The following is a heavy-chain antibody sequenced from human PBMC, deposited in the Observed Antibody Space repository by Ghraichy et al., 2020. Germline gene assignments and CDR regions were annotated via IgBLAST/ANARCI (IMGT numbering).Heavy chain of an antibody. CDR3: ARVGVMDF. D-gene: IGHD3-16*01. J-gene: IGHJ4*01. Sequence: GGSLRLSCAASGFTFSQYSMNWVRQAPGKGLEWISYIARSSTPVYYADSVDGRFTVSRDNARNIMFLQMDSLRLEDTAFYYCARVGVMDFWGRGTLVTVSS. CDR1: GFTFSQYS. V-gene: IGHV3-48*01. CDR2: IARSSTPV.